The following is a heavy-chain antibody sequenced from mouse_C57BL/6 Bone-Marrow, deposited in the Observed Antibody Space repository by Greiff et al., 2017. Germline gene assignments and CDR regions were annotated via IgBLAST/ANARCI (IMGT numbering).Heavy chain of an antibody. V-gene: IGHV1-26*01. CDR2: INPNNGGT. D-gene: IGHD1-1*01. J-gene: IGHJ2*01. CDR1: GYTFTDYY. Sequence: EVQLQQSGPELVKPGASVKISCKASGYTFTDYYMNWVKQSHGKSLEWIGDINPNNGGTSYNQKFKGKATLTVDKSSSTAYMELRSLTSEDSAVYYCARSGSSYGGYWGQGTTLTVSS. CDR3: ARSGSSYGGY.